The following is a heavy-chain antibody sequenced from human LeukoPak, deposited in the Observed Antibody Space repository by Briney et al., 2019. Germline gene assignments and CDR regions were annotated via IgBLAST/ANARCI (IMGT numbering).Heavy chain of an antibody. D-gene: IGHD5-18*01. CDR1: GGTFSSYA. V-gene: IGHV1-69*13. CDR3: ARIGYSYGYFFDY. J-gene: IGHJ4*02. CDR2: IIPIFGTA. Sequence: EASVKVSCKASGGTFSSYAISWVRQAPGQGLEWMGGIIPIFGTANYAQKFQGRVTITADESTSTAYMELSSLRSEDTAVYYCARIGYSYGYFFDYWGQGTLVTVSS.